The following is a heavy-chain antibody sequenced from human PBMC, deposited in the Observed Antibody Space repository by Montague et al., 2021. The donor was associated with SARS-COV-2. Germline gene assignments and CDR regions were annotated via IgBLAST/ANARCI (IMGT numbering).Heavy chain of an antibody. D-gene: IGHD3-3*01. Sequence: SETLSLTCAVYGGSLSGHSWSWVRQAPEKGLEWIGDIGHTGSFKYNPSLKSRVTMSIDAAKNQFSLGMTSVTAADTSIYYCARGGTERSTTFGVVFFPLLDSWGQGPLVTVS. CDR2: IGHTGSF. V-gene: IGHV4-34*01. J-gene: IGHJ4*02. CDR1: GGSLSGHS. CDR3: ARGGTERSTTFGVVFFPLLDS.